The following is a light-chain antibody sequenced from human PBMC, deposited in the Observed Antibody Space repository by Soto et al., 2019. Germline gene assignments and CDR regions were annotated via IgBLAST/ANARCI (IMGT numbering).Light chain of an antibody. J-gene: IGKJ1*01. CDR2: AAS. CDR3: QQSYSTLGT. Sequence: IQMTQSPSSLSASVGDRVTITCRASQGIRNDLDWFQQKPGEAPKLLIYAASSLQSGVPSRFSGSGSGTDFTLTISSLQPEDFATYYCQQSYSTLGTFGQGTKVDIK. V-gene: IGKV1-39*01. CDR1: QGIRND.